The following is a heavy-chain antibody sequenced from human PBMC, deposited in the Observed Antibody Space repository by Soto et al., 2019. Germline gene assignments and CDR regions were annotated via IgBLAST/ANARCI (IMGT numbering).Heavy chain of an antibody. J-gene: IGHJ5*02. V-gene: IGHV4-30-4*01. CDR3: AVWSGYYPNWFDP. D-gene: IGHD3-3*01. Sequence: SETLSLTCTVSGGSISSGDDYWSWNRQPPGKGLEWIGYIYYSGSTYYNPSLKSRVTISVDTSKNQFSLKLSSVTAADTAVYYCAVWSGYYPNWFDPWGQGTLVTVSS. CDR1: GGSISSGDDY. CDR2: IYYSGST.